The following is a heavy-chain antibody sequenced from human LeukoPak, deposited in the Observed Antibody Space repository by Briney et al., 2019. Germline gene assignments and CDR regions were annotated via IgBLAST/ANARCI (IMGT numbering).Heavy chain of an antibody. D-gene: IGHD5-18*01. J-gene: IGHJ4*02. Sequence: SETLSLTCTVSGGSISGYYWSWIRQPPGKGLEWIGYIYYSGSTNYNPSLKSRVTISVDMSKNQFSLKLSSVTAADTAVYYCARRSSYGPGDYFDYWGQGTLVTVSS. V-gene: IGHV4-59*08. CDR2: IYYSGST. CDR1: GGSISGYY. CDR3: ARRSSYGPGDYFDY.